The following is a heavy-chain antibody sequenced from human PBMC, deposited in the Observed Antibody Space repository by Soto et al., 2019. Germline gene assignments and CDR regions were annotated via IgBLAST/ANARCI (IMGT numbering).Heavy chain of an antibody. CDR3: ARRTGYFDY. CDR1: GGSFSGYY. CDR2: INHSGST. V-gene: IGHV4-34*01. Sequence: SETLSLTCAVYGGSFSGYYWSWIRQPPGKGLEWIGEINHSGSTNYNPSLKSRVTISVDTSKNQFSLKLSSVTAADTAVYYCARRTGYFDYWGQGTLVTVSS. J-gene: IGHJ4*02.